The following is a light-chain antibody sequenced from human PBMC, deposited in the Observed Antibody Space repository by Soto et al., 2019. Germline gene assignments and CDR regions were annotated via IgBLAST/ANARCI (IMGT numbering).Light chain of an antibody. Sequence: EIVLTQSPGTLSLSPGERATLSCRASQSVSSSYLAWYQQKPGQAPRLLIYGASSRATGIPGRFSGSGSRTYFTITISRLEPEFSAFYCWQQYGSSPVTFGQGTKLEIK. CDR2: GAS. CDR1: QSVSSSY. CDR3: QQYGSSPVT. J-gene: IGKJ2*01. V-gene: IGKV3-20*01.